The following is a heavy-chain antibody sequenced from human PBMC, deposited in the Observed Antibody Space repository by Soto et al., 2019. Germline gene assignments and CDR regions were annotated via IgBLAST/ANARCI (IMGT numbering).Heavy chain of an antibody. V-gene: IGHV3-23*01. CDR1: GFTFSSYA. Sequence: GGSLRLSCAASGFTFSSYAMSWVRQAPGKGLEWVSAISGSGGSTYYADSVKGRFTISRDNSKNTLYLQMNSLRAEDTAVYYCAKGLRRSGYYGIDVWGQGTTVTVSS. D-gene: IGHD1-26*01. CDR2: ISGSGGST. CDR3: AKGLRRSGYYGIDV. J-gene: IGHJ6*02.